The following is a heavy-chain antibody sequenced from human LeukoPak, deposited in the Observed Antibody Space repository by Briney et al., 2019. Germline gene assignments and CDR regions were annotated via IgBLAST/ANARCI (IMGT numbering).Heavy chain of an antibody. CDR1: GFTFSSYA. D-gene: IGHD6-13*01. Sequence: PGGSLRLSCAASGFTFSSYAMSWVRQAPGKGLEWGSSISGSGGSIYYADSVKGRFTIYRDNSKSTLYLQMNSLRADDTAIYYCAKEAVAAAGPFDYWGQGALVTVSS. V-gene: IGHV3-23*01. J-gene: IGHJ4*02. CDR2: ISGSGGSI. CDR3: AKEAVAAAGPFDY.